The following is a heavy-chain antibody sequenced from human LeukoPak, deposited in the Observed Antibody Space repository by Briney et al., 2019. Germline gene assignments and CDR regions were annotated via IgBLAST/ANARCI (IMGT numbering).Heavy chain of an antibody. V-gene: IGHV3-21*01. CDR3: ASDPTVASSY. D-gene: IGHD4-23*01. J-gene: IGHJ4*02. CDR1: GFTFSHYS. Sequence: GGSLRLSYAASGFTFSHYSMNWVRQAPGKGLEWVSSISSGSSYINYADSVKGRFTISRDNAKNSLYLQMNSLRAEDTAVYYCASDPTVASSYWGQGTPVTVSS. CDR2: ISSGSSYI.